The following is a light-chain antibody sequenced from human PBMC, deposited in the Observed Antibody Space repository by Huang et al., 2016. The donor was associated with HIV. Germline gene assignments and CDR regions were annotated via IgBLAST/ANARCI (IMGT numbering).Light chain of an antibody. CDR3: HQYDNWPPFT. CDR2: GAS. J-gene: IGKJ4*01. Sequence: EVVMTQSPATLSVSPGEGVTLSCRASQSVRSNLAWYPQKPGQAPRLLIYGASTRAAGIPARFSGSGSQTEFTLSISSLQSEDFAVYYCHQYDNWPPFTFGGGTKVEIK. V-gene: IGKV3D-15*01. CDR1: QSVRSN.